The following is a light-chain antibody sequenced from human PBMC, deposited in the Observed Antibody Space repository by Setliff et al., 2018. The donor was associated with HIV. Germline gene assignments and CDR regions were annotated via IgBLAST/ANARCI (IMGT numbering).Light chain of an antibody. CDR2: DVS. CDR1: SSDVGVYNF. CDR3: SSYTSSSTYV. Sequence: QSVLTQPASVSGSPGQSITISCTGTSSDVGVYNFVSWYQQHPGKAPKLVIYDVSKRPSGVSSRFSGSKSGNTASLTISGLQTEDEADYYCSSYTSSSTYVFGTGTKVTVL. V-gene: IGLV2-14*03. J-gene: IGLJ1*01.